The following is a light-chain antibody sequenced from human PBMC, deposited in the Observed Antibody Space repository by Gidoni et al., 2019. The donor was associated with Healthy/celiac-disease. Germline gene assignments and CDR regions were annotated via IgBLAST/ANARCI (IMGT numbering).Light chain of an antibody. J-gene: IGKJ1*01. Sequence: IVLTQSPATLSLSPGERATLSCRASQSVSSYLAWYQQKPGQAPRLLIYDASNRATGIPARFSGSGAGTDVTLTSSSLEPEDFAVYYCQQRSNWHTFGQGTKVEIK. V-gene: IGKV3-11*01. CDR1: QSVSSY. CDR2: DAS. CDR3: QQRSNWHT.